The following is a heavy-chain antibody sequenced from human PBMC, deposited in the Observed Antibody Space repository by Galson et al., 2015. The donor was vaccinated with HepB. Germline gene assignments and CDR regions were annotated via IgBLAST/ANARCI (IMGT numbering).Heavy chain of an antibody. CDR2: IGYRETYK. Sequence: SLRLSCAASGLTFSTYAMRWVRQAPGKGLEWVAVIGYRETYKHYADSVKGRFAISRDNAKNSVYLQMNRLRVEDTAIYYCARDASEWSRDYWGQGTLVAVSS. J-gene: IGHJ4*02. D-gene: IGHD3-3*01. V-gene: IGHV3-21*01. CDR3: ARDASEWSRDY. CDR1: GLTFSTYA.